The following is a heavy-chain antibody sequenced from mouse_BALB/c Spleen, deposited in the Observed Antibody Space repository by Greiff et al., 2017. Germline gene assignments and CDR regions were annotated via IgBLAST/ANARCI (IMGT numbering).Heavy chain of an antibody. CDR3: ARESSSYDY. J-gene: IGHJ2*01. CDR2: INSNGGST. CDR1: GFTFSSYG. D-gene: IGHD1-1*01. V-gene: IGHV5-6-3*01. Sequence: EVKVEESGGGLVQPGGSLKLSCAASGFTFSSYGMSWVRQTPDKRLELVATINSNGGSTYYPDSVKGRFTISRDNAKNTLYLQMSSLKSEDTAMYYCARESSSYDYWGQGTTLTVSS.